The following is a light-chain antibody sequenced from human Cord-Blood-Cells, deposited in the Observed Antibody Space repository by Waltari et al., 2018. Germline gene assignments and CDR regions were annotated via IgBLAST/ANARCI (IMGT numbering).Light chain of an antibody. Sequence: SYVLTQPPSVSVAPGKTARITCGGNNIGSKSMHWYQQKPGQAPVLVIYYDSDRPSGIPERFSGSNSGNTATLTISRVEAGDEADYYCQVWDSSSDVVFGGGTKLTVL. CDR2: YDS. CDR3: QVWDSSSDVV. CDR1: NIGSKS. J-gene: IGLJ2*01. V-gene: IGLV3-21*04.